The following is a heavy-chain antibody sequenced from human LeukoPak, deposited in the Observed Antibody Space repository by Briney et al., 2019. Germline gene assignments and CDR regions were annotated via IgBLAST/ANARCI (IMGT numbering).Heavy chain of an antibody. CDR1: GGTFSSYA. V-gene: IGHV1-69*01. CDR3: ARDITMIVAPNYYYYGMDV. Sequence: SVKVSCKASGGTFSSYAISWVRQAPGQGLEWMGGIIPIIGTANYAQKFQGRVTITADESTSTAYMELSSLRSEDTAVYYCARDITMIVAPNYYYYGMDVWGQGTTVTVSS. D-gene: IGHD3-22*01. CDR2: IIPIIGTA. J-gene: IGHJ6*02.